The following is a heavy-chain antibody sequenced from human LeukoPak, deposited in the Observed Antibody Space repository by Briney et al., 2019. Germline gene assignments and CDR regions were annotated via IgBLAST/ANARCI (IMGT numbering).Heavy chain of an antibody. CDR3: ARSWAGMYYPFYYFDY. CDR2: INHRGTT. D-gene: IGHD1-26*01. CDR1: GDSFSGYY. J-gene: IGHJ4*02. V-gene: IGHV4-34*01. Sequence: SETLSLTCAVYGDSFSGYYWRWIRQPPGKGLEWIAEINHRGTTHCNPSLKSRVNISADTSKNQFSLHLDAVTAADTAVYYCARSWAGMYYPFYYFDYWGQGTLVSVSS.